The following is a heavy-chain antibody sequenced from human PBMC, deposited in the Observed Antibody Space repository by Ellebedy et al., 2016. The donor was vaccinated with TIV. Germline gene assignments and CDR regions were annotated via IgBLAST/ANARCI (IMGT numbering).Heavy chain of an antibody. CDR3: ARGGLWFGELSAGAFDI. D-gene: IGHD3-10*01. CDR2: ISSSSSYT. V-gene: IGHV3-11*06. J-gene: IGHJ3*02. CDR1: GFTFSDYY. Sequence: GESLKISCAASGFTFSDYYMSWIRQAPGKGLEWVSYISSSSSYTNYADSVKGRFTISRDNAKNSLYLQMNSLRAEDTAVYYCARGGLWFGELSAGAFDIWGQGTMVTVSS.